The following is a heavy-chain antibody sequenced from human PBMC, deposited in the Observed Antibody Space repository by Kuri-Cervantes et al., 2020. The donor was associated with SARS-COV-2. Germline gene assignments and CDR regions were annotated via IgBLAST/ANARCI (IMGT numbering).Heavy chain of an antibody. D-gene: IGHD1-7*01. CDR2: ISAYNGNT. J-gene: IGHJ6*03. Sequence: ASVKVSCKASGYTFTGYYMHWVRQAPGQGLEWMGWISAYNGNTNYAQKLQGRVTMTTDTSTDTAYMELSSLRSEDTAVYYCATQLHYYMDVWGKGTTVTVSS. V-gene: IGHV1-18*04. CDR1: GYTFTGYY. CDR3: ATQLHYYMDV.